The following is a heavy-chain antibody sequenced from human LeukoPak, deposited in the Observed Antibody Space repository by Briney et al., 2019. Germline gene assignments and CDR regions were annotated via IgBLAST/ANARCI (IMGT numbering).Heavy chain of an antibody. D-gene: IGHD2-15*01. Sequence: SETLSLTCTVSGGSISSSSYYWGWIRQPPGKGLEWIGEINHSGSTNYNPSLKSRVTISVDTSKNQFSLKLSSVTAADTAVYYCAREKGYCSGGSCYQYYYYGMDVWGQGTTVTVSS. CDR2: INHSGST. J-gene: IGHJ6*02. V-gene: IGHV4-39*07. CDR3: AREKGYCSGGSCYQYYYYGMDV. CDR1: GGSISSSSYY.